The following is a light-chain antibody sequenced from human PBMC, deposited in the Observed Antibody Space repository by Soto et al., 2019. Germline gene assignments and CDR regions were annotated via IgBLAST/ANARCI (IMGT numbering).Light chain of an antibody. V-gene: IGLV1-47*02. CDR3: AAWDDSLSGV. J-gene: IGLJ2*01. CDR2: SDN. CDR1: SSNIGSNN. Sequence: QSVLTQPPSASGTPGQRFAISCSGSSSNIGSNNAYWYQQVPGTAPKLLIYSDNQRPSGVPDRFSGSKSGTSASLAISGLRSEDEGDYYCAAWDDSLSGVFGGGTQLTVL.